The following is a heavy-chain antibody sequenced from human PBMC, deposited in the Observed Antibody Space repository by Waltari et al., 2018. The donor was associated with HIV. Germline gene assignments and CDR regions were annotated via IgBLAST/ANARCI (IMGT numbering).Heavy chain of an antibody. CDR1: GYIFNDNA. V-gene: IGHV3-30-3*01. J-gene: IGHJ4*02. Sequence: QVHLVESGGGVVLPGWSLRLSCAASGYIFNDNALHWVRQAPGKGLEWRSLIAYDGVNQNYADAVKGRFTSSRDDSRSRLYLQMNSLRREDTAVYYWVRESKLPVEFYPFEYWGQGTLVTVSS. CDR2: IAYDGVNQ. D-gene: IGHD3-10*01. CDR3: VRESKLPVEFYPFEY.